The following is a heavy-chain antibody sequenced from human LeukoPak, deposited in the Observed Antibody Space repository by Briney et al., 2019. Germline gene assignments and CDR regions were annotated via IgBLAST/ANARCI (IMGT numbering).Heavy chain of an antibody. J-gene: IGHJ5*02. CDR2: ISGSGGST. V-gene: IGHV3-23*01. D-gene: IGHD4-11*01. CDR1: GFTFSSYG. Sequence: GGSLRLSCAASGFTFSSYGMSWVRQAPGKGLEWVSAISGSGGSTYYADSVKGRFTISRDNSKNTLYLQMNSLRAEDTAVYYCATHLTVTTGWFDPWGQGTLVTVSS. CDR3: ATHLTVTTGWFDP.